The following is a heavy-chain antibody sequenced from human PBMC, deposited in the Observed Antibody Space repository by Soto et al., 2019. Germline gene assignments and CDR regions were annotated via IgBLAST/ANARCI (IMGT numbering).Heavy chain of an antibody. Sequence: EVQLVESGGGLVQPGGSLRLSCAASGFTFGSNWMSWVRQAPGKGLEWVANIKQYGSEKYYVDSVRGRFTISRDNAKNSLYLQMNSLGAEDTAVYYCARDPARGTMDVWGKGTTVTVSS. V-gene: IGHV3-7*01. CDR1: GFTFGSNW. D-gene: IGHD3-10*01. J-gene: IGHJ6*03. CDR2: IKQYGSEK. CDR3: ARDPARGTMDV.